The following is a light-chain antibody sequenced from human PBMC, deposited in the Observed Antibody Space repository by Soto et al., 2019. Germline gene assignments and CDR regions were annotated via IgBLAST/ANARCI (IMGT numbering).Light chain of an antibody. CDR1: QSVNSN. J-gene: IGKJ5*01. CDR2: GAS. Sequence: EIRMTHSPVTLSVSPWEIATLSCRASQSVNSNLAWYQQKPGQAPRLLIYGASTRATGIPASFIGNGSGTEFTLTASSLQPEDFATHYCQQRHSYPITFGQATRLEIK. CDR3: QQRHSYPIT. V-gene: IGKV3-15*01.